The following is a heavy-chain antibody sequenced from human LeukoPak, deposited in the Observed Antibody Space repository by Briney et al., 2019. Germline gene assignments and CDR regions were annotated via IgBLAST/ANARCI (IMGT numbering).Heavy chain of an antibody. CDR3: AKAGAVAVTDGFDP. V-gene: IGHV3-23*01. J-gene: IGHJ5*02. CDR1: GFTFSSYA. CDR2: ISGSGGST. D-gene: IGHD6-19*01. Sequence: GGSLRLSFAASGFTFSSYAMSWVRQAPGKGLEWGSAISGSGGSTYYADSVKGRFTISRDNSKDTLYLQMNSLGAEDTAVYSCAKAGAVAVTDGFDPWGQGTLVPDSS.